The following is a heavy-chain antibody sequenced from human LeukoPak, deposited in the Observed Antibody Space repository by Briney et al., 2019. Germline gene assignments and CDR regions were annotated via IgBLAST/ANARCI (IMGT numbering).Heavy chain of an antibody. Sequence: SETLSLTCTVSGGSISSYYWSWIRQPPGKGLEWIGYIYYSGSTYYNPSLKSRVTISVDTSKNQFSLKLSSVTAADTAVYYCARDSDYYDSEDYWGQGTLVTVSS. V-gene: IGHV4-59*12. CDR2: IYYSGST. J-gene: IGHJ4*02. CDR1: GGSISSYY. D-gene: IGHD3-22*01. CDR3: ARDSDYYDSEDY.